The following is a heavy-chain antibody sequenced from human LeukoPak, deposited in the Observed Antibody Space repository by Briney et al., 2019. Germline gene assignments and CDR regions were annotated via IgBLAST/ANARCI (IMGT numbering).Heavy chain of an antibody. J-gene: IGHJ4*02. V-gene: IGHV3-7*01. CDR3: ARDQVGYSYGYGDFDY. Sequence: GGSLRLSCAASGFTFSSYWMSWVRQAPGKGLEWVANIKQDGSEKYYVDSVKGRFTISRDNAKNSLYLQMNSLRAEDTAVYYCARDQVGYSYGYGDFDYWGQGTLVTVSS. CDR1: GFTFSSYW. CDR2: IKQDGSEK. D-gene: IGHD5-18*01.